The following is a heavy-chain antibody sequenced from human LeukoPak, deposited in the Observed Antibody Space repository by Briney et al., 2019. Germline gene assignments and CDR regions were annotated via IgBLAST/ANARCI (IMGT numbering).Heavy chain of an antibody. CDR1: GFTFSSYG. CDR2: ISSSSSTI. V-gene: IGHV3-48*01. Sequence: GGSLRLSCAASGFTFSSYGMTWVRQAPGKGLEWVSYISSSSSTIYYADSVKGRFTISRDNAKNSLYLQMNSLRAEDTAVYYCARKNGLDYWGQGTLVTVSS. J-gene: IGHJ4*02. CDR3: ARKNGLDY.